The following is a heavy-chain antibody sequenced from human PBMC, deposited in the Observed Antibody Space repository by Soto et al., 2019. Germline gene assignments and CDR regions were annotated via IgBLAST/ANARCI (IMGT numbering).Heavy chain of an antibody. CDR1: GDSVSGNSVT. J-gene: IGHJ5*02. D-gene: IGHD2-8*01. CDR3: VRLIGNSWLDT. V-gene: IGHV6-1*01. CDR2: TYYRSKWYS. Sequence: PSQTLSLTCAISGDSVSGNSVTWNWIRQSPSRGLEWLGRTYYRSKWYSDYAVSVKSRVTINPDTSKNQFSLQLNSVTPEDTAVYYCVRLIGNSWLDTWGQETLVTVSS.